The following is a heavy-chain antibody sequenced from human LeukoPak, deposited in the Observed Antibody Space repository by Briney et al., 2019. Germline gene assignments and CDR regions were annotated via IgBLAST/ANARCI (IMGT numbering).Heavy chain of an antibody. CDR3: ARKALRLGELFYDY. J-gene: IGHJ4*02. D-gene: IGHD3-16*01. V-gene: IGHV4-34*01. CDR1: GGSFSNYY. Sequence: SETLSLTCAVYGGSFSNYYWSWLRQPPGKGLEWIGEINYSGSTNYNPSLKSRVTISIDTSKNQFSLKLSSVTAADTAVYYCARKALRLGELFYDYWGQGTLVTVSS. CDR2: INYSGST.